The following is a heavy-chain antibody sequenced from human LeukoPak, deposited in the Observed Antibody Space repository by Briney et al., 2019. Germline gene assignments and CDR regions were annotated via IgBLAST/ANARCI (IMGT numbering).Heavy chain of an antibody. J-gene: IGHJ4*02. Sequence: SETLSLTCSVYGGSFSGYYWRWIRQRPGKGLGWIGEINHSGNSNYNPSLKSRVTISVDTSKNQFSLKLNSVTAADTGVYYCARGLTHWGQGTLVTVSS. CDR1: GGSFSGYY. CDR3: ARGLTH. V-gene: IGHV4-34*01. CDR2: INHSGNS.